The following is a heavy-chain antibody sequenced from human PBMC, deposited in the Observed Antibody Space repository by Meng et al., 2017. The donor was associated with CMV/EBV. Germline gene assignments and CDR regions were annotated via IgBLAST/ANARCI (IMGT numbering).Heavy chain of an antibody. CDR1: GLTFSSYG. Sequence: GGSLRLSCAASGLTFSSYGMHWVRQAPGKGLEWVAFIRYDGSNKYYADSVKGRFTISRDNSKNTPYLQMNSLRAEDTAVYYWSKVASRPWEDSSWGDYWGQGTMVTVSS. J-gene: IGHJ4*02. CDR2: IRYDGSNK. V-gene: IGHV3-30*02. D-gene: IGHD2-2*01. CDR3: SKVASRPWEDSSWGDY.